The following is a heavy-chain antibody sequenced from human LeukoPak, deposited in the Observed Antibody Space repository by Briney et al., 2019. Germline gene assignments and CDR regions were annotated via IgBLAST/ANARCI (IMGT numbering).Heavy chain of an antibody. CDR2: INTNTGNP. CDR3: ARAYCSGGSCYEDYYYYMDV. CDR1: GYRFTSYA. D-gene: IGHD2-15*01. J-gene: IGHJ6*03. Sequence: ASVKVSCKASGYRFTSYAMNWVRQAPGQGLEWMGWINTNTGNPTYAQGFTGRFVFSLDTSVSTAYLQISSLRAEDTAVYYCARAYCSGGSCYEDYYYYMDVWGKGTTVTVSS. V-gene: IGHV7-4-1*02.